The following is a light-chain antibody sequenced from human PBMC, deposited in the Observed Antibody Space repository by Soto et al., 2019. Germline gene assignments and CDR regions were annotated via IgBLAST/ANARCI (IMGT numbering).Light chain of an antibody. V-gene: IGLV1-40*01. J-gene: IGLJ1*01. CDR2: GNR. CDR1: NSNLGAGYD. Sequence: QSVLTQPPSLSGAPGQRVTISCTGNNSNLGAGYDVHWYQQLPGAAPKLVILGNRNLPSGVPERFSGSKSGTSASLAITGLQAEDEADYYCSLYTSENAYVFGTGTKVTVL. CDR3: SLYTSENAYV.